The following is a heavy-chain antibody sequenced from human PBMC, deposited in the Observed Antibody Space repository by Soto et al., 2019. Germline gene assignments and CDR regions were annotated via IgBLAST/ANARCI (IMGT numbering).Heavy chain of an antibody. CDR1: GGSISSGDYY. CDR2: IYYSGST. J-gene: IGHJ4*02. CDR3: ARSFRWSPGIYQI. V-gene: IGHV4-30-4*01. D-gene: IGHD2-15*01. Sequence: SETLSLTCTVSGGSISSGDYYWSWIRQPPGKGLEWIGYIYYSGSTYYNPSLKSRVTISVDTSKNQFSLKVNSVTAADTAVYYFARSFRWSPGIYQIWGQGTLVTVSS.